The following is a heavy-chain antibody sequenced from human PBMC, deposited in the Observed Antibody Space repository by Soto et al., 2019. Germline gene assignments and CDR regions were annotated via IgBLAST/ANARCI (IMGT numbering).Heavy chain of an antibody. CDR2: LVPQFGTP. Sequence: QVQLVQSGAEVKKPGSSVKVSCLASRGTFNRYAINWVRQAPGHGLEWLGALVPQFGTPNYAKKFQDRVTIVADESTNTTSRELRGLTSDDTAVYYCARQNRDTPMVPFDVWGQGTLVTVSS. J-gene: IGHJ4*02. CDR1: RGTFNRYA. CDR3: ARQNRDTPMVPFDV. V-gene: IGHV1-69*01. D-gene: IGHD5-18*01.